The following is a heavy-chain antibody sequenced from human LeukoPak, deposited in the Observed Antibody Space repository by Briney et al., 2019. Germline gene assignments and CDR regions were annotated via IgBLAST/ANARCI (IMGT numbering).Heavy chain of an antibody. V-gene: IGHV3-30*04. CDR2: ISHDGSHK. J-gene: IGHJ1*01. D-gene: IGHD4-23*01. CDR1: GFIFNNYA. Sequence: GGSLRLSCAASGFIFNNYAMHWVRQAPGKGLEWVAVISHDGSHKYYADSVKGRFTISRDNSKNTLSLLMNSLKAEDTAVFYCAGDPTTVVTPQYFHHWGQGTLVTVSS. CDR3: AGDPTTVVTPQYFHH.